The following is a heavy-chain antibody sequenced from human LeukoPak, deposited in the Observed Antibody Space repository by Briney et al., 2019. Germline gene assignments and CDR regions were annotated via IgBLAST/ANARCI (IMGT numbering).Heavy chain of an antibody. Sequence: GASVKVSCKASGYTFTSYDINWVRQATGQGLEWMGWMNPNSGNTGYAQKFQGRVTMTRNTSISTAYMELSSLRSEDTAVYYCARGPNYDFWSGYCRRYYYYGMDVWGQGTTVTVSS. V-gene: IGHV1-8*01. D-gene: IGHD3-3*01. CDR1: GYTFTSYD. J-gene: IGHJ6*02. CDR3: ARGPNYDFWSGYCRRYYYYGMDV. CDR2: MNPNSGNT.